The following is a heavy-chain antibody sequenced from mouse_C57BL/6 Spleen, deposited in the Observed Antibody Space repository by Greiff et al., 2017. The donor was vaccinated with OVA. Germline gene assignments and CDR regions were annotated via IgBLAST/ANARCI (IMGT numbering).Heavy chain of an antibody. J-gene: IGHJ2*01. Sequence: EVMLVESGGGLVQPKGSLKLSCAASGFSFNTYAMNWVRQAPGKGLEWVARIRSKSNNYATYYADSVKDRFTISRDDSESMLYLQMNNLKTEDTAMYYCVREDTTVVFDYWGQGTTLTVSS. D-gene: IGHD1-1*01. CDR1: GFSFNTYA. CDR2: IRSKSNNYAT. CDR3: VREDTTVVFDY. V-gene: IGHV10-1*01.